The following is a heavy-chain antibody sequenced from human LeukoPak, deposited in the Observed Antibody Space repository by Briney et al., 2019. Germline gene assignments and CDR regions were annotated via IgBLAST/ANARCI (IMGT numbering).Heavy chain of an antibody. CDR2: INPNSGGT. Sequence: ASVKVSCKASGYTFTGYYMHWVRQAPGQGLEWMGRINPNSGGTNYAQKFQGRVTMTRDTSIGTAYMELSRLRSDDTAVYYCARDILQFLEWLSNGYYYYGMDVWGQGTTVTVSS. CDR3: ARDILQFLEWLSNGYYYYGMDV. J-gene: IGHJ6*02. CDR1: GYTFTGYY. V-gene: IGHV1-2*06. D-gene: IGHD3-3*01.